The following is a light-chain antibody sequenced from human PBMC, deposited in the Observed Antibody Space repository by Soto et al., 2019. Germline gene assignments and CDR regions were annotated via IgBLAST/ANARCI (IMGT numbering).Light chain of an antibody. CDR1: QSVSSYY. V-gene: IGKV3D-20*02. J-gene: IGKJ5*01. CDR3: QQRSNWPIT. Sequence: EMVMTQSPDTLSVSPGERATLSCRASQSVSSYYLAWYQQKPGQAPRLLIYAASSRATGIPARFSGSGSGTDFTLTISSLEPEDFAVYYCQQRSNWPITFGQGTRLEI. CDR2: AAS.